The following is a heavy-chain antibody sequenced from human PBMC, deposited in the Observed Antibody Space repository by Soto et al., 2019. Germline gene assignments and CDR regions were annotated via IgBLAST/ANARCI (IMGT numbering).Heavy chain of an antibody. J-gene: IGHJ4*02. D-gene: IGHD3-16*02. CDR2: IKQDGSEK. CDR1: GFTFSSYW. Sequence: GGSLRLSCAASGFTFSSYWVSWVRQAPGKGLEWVANIKQDGSEKYYVDSVKGRFTISRDNAKNSLYLQMNSLRAEDTAVYYCARCSFYVGPFDYWGQGTLVTVSS. V-gene: IGHV3-7*01. CDR3: ARCSFYVGPFDY.